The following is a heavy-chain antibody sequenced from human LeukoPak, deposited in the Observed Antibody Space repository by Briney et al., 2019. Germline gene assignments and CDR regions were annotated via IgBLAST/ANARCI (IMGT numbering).Heavy chain of an antibody. J-gene: IGHJ6*04. D-gene: IGHD2-2*01. CDR3: ARTSDIVVVPAAYGMDV. V-gene: IGHV4-34*01. Sequence: SETLSLTCAVYGGSFSGYYWSWIRLPPGKGLEWIGEINHSGSTNYNPSLKSRVIISVDTSKNQFSLKLSSVTAADTAVYYCARTSDIVVVPAAYGMDVWGKGTTVTVSS. CDR2: INHSGST. CDR1: GGSFSGYY.